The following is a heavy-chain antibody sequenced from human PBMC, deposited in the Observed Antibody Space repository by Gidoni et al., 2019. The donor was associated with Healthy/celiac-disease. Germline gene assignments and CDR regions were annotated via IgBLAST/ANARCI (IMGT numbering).Heavy chain of an antibody. J-gene: IGHJ3*02. CDR2: ISYDGSNK. Sequence: VQLVESGGGVVQPGRSLRLSCAASGFPFSTYGMPWVRQAPGKGLEWVAVISYDGSNKYYADSVKGRFTISRDNSKNTLYLQMNSLRAEDTAVYYCAKDLRLTAPLSDAFDIWGQGTMVTVSS. CDR3: AKDLRLTAPLSDAFDI. CDR1: GFPFSTYG. V-gene: IGHV3-30*18.